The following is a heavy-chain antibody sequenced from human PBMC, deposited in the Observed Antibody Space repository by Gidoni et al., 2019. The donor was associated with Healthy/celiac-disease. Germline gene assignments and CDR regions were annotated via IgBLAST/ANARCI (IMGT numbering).Heavy chain of an antibody. V-gene: IGHV3-33*01. CDR3: ARELNYGSGSLYYYYYGMDV. J-gene: IGHJ6*02. Sequence: SSYGMHWVRQAPGKGLEWVAVIWYEGSNKYYADSVKGRFTISRDNSKNTLYLQMNSLRAEDTAVYYCARELNYGSGSLYYYYYGMDVWGQGTTVTVSS. CDR2: IWYEGSNK. CDR1: SSYG. D-gene: IGHD3-10*01.